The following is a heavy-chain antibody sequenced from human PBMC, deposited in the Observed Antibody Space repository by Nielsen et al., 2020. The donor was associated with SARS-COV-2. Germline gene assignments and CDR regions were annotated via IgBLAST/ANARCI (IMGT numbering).Heavy chain of an antibody. J-gene: IGHJ4*02. D-gene: IGHD5-18*01. Sequence: GGSLRLSCAASGFTFSSYDMHWVRQATGKGLEWVSAIGTAGDTYYPGSVKGRFAISRDNAKDSLYLQMNSLRAEDTAMYYCARDRSGYAFDFWGQGALVTVSS. CDR1: GFTFSSYD. CDR3: ARDRSGYAFDF. CDR2: IGTAGDT. V-gene: IGHV3-13*01.